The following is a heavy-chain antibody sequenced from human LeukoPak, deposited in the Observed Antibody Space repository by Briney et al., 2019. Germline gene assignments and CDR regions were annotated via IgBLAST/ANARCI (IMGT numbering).Heavy chain of an antibody. CDR2: IIPIFGTA. V-gene: IGHV1-69*13. CDR1: GGTFSSYA. D-gene: IGHD3-22*01. J-gene: IGHJ5*02. CDR3: ARENYYDSNNWFDP. Sequence: SVKVSCKASGGTFSSYAISWVRQAPGQGLDWMGGIIPIFGTANYAQKFQGRVTITADESTSTAYMELSSLRSEDTAVYYCARENYYDSNNWFDPWGQGTLVTVSS.